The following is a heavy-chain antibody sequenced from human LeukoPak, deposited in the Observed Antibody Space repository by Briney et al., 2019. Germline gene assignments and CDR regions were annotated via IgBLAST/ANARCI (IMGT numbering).Heavy chain of an antibody. V-gene: IGHV1-8*01. Sequence: ASVKVSCKASGYTFTSYDFNWVRQATGQGLEWMGWMNPNSGNTGYAQKFQGRVTMTRNTSISTAYMELSSLRSEDTAVYYCARGPYSSGWYSDYWGQGTLVTVSS. J-gene: IGHJ4*02. D-gene: IGHD6-19*01. CDR2: MNPNSGNT. CDR1: GYTFTSYD. CDR3: ARGPYSSGWYSDY.